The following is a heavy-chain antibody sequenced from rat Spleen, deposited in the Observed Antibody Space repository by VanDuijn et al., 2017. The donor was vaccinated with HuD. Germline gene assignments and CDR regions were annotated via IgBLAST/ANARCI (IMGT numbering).Heavy chain of an antibody. CDR3: TTDTFYDGTYYPGGFDY. D-gene: IGHD1-12*02. J-gene: IGHJ2*01. V-gene: IGHV5-20*01. Sequence: EVQLVESGGGLVQPGGSLKLSCAASGFIFSDHYVAWVRQAPTKGLEWVASITNAGGGTHYPDSVKGRFTISRDIAKSTLYLQMNSLRSEDTATYYCTTDTFYDGTYYPGGFDYWGQGVMVTVSS. CDR1: GFIFSDHY. CDR2: ITNAGGGT.